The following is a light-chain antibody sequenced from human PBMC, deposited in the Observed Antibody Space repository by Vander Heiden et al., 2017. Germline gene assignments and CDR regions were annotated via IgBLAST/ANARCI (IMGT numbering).Light chain of an antibody. CDR1: HNINNY. CDR3: QQNYTNPRT. V-gene: IGKV1-39*01. CDR2: PAS. J-gene: IGKJ2*01. Sequence: TQMTQPPSSLSASTGDRVTITCRASHNINNYLDWYRQKPGKAPELLIYPASTFQSGVPSRFTGSGSGTDFTLTISSLQPEDFATYYCQQNYTNPRTFGEGTKLEIK.